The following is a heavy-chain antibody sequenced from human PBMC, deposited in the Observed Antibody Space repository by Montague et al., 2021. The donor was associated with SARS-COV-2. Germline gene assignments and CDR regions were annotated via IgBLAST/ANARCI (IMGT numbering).Heavy chain of an antibody. CDR3: ARLSKTGYPPLYYYYGMDV. CDR1: GGSISSSSYY. CDR2: IYYSGST. J-gene: IGHJ6*02. V-gene: IGHV4-39*01. Sequence: SETLSLTCTVSGGSISSSSYYWGWIRQPPGKGLDWIGSIYYSGSTYYNPSLRIRVTIPVDTSKNQFSLKLSTVTAADTAVYYCARLSKTGYPPLYYYYGMDVWGQGTTVTVSS. D-gene: IGHD3-9*01.